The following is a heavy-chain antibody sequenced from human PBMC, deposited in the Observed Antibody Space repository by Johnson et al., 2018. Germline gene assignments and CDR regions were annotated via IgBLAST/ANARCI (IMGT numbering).Heavy chain of an antibody. Sequence: VQLVESGGGLVQPGGSPRLSCAASAFTVSSNYMSWVRQAPGKGLERVSVIYSGGSTYYADPVKGRFTISRDNSKNTLYLQMNSLRAEDRAVYYCARVATIYYYYYMDVGGKGTTVTVSS. D-gene: IGHD5-24*01. CDR1: AFTVSSNY. CDR2: IYSGGST. CDR3: ARVATIYYYYYMDV. J-gene: IGHJ6*03. V-gene: IGHV3-66*02.